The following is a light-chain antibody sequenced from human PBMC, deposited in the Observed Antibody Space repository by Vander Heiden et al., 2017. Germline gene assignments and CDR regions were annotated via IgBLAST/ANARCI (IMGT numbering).Light chain of an antibody. Sequence: EIVLTQSPATLSLSPGERATIYSRASQRVRRYLAWYQQKPHQAPRLPIYDASNTSMGSNASFSGSGVGTYVTLTIITREPEDFEVYYCQQLSNGRPLSTFGQGTKLEIK. CDR1: QRVRRY. V-gene: IGKV3-11*01. J-gene: IGKJ2*01. CDR3: QQLSNGRPLST. CDR2: DAS.